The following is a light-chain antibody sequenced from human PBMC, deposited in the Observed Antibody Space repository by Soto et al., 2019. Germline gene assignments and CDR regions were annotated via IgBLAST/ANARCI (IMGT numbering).Light chain of an antibody. Sequence: EIVMTQSPAILSVSPGERATISCRASQSVSSNLAWYQQKRGQAPRLVINGASTRATGIAARFSVSGSGTEFTLTISSLQSEDFAVYYCQQDNNWPPYTFGQGTKLEIK. J-gene: IGKJ2*01. CDR3: QQDNNWPPYT. V-gene: IGKV3-15*01. CDR1: QSVSSN. CDR2: GAS.